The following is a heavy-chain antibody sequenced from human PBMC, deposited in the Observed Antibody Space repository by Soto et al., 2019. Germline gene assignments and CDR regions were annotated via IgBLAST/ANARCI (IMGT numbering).Heavy chain of an antibody. CDR3: ARDGYDGSGSPYPAY. D-gene: IGHD3-10*01. V-gene: IGHV4-59*01. CDR2: IYYLGST. CDR1: GGSMSEYF. Sequence: PXGTLALTCSVSGGSMSEYFWSWIRQSPGKGLEWIGYIYYLGSTDYNPSLKSRVTISVDTSKRQFSLRLTSVTAADTAVYYCARDGYDGSGSPYPAYWGPGTQVTV. J-gene: IGHJ4*02.